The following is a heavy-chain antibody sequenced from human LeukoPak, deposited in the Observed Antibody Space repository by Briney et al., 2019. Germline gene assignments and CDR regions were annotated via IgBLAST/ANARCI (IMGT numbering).Heavy chain of an antibody. Sequence: GASVTVSCKASVYTFTSYDINWVRQAPGQGLEWVGWMNHNSGNTGYAQKLQGRVTMTRNTAISTAYMELSSQRSENTAVYYCARAAGTAAYYHYMDVWGKGTTVRVSS. D-gene: IGHD6-13*01. CDR2: MNHNSGNT. CDR3: ARAAGTAAYYHYMDV. V-gene: IGHV1-8*01. CDR1: VYTFTSYD. J-gene: IGHJ6*03.